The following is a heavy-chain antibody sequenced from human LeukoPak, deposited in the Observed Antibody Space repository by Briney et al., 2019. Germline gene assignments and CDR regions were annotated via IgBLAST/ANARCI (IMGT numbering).Heavy chain of an antibody. CDR1: GFTFSTYG. V-gene: IGHV3-74*01. CDR2: IKSDGST. Sequence: GGSLRLSCAASGFTFSTYGMHWVRQAPGKGLVWVSRIKSDGSTNYADSVKGRFTISRDNAKNTVSLQMNRLRPEDTGVYYCARDPSEIGGYYHEYFRHWGQGTLVTVSS. D-gene: IGHD3-22*01. J-gene: IGHJ1*01. CDR3: ARDPSEIGGYYHEYFRH.